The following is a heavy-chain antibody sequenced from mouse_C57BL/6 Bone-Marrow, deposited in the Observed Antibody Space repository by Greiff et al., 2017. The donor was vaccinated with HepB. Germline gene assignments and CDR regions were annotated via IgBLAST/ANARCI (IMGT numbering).Heavy chain of an antibody. V-gene: IGHV1-26*01. CDR3: ARLGWPYAMDY. J-gene: IGHJ4*01. CDR2: INPNNGGT. CDR1: GYTFTDYY. D-gene: IGHD1-1*02. Sequence: VQLQQSGPELVKPGASVKISCKASGYTFTDYYMNWVKQSHGKSLEWIGDINPNNGGTSYNQKFKGKATLTVDKSSSTAYMELRSLTSEDSAVYYCARLGWPYAMDYWGQGTSVTVSS.